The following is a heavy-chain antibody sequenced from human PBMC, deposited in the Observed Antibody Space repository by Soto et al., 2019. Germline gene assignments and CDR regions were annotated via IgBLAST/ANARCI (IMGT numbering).Heavy chain of an antibody. V-gene: IGHV1-18*01. Sequence: QVQLVQSGAEVKKPGASVKVSCKASGYTVTSYGISWVRQAPGQGREWMGWISAYNSNTKYEKKPQGRVTMNTDTSTSTAYMELRSLRSDDTAVYYCAREPNSFDYWGQGTLVTVSS. CDR1: GYTVTSYG. CDR3: AREPNSFDY. CDR2: ISAYNSNT. J-gene: IGHJ4*02.